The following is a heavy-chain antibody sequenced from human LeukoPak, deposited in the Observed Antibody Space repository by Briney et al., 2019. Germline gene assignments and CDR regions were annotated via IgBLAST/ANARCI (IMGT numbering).Heavy chain of an antibody. V-gene: IGHV4-59*08. CDR1: GASMSDYY. CDR3: VRRVRYFGQNDY. D-gene: IGHD3-9*01. Sequence: KPSETLSLTCTVSGASMSDYYWSWIRQPPGKGREWIGYIYYTGSTNYNPSLKSRVTMSVDTSKNQISLKLSSVTAADSAVYYCVRRVRYFGQNDYWGQGTLVTVSS. J-gene: IGHJ4*02. CDR2: IYYTGST.